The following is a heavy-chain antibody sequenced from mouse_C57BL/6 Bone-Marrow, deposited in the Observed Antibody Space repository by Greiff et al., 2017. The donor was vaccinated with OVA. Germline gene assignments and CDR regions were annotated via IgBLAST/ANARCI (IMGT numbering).Heavy chain of an antibody. CDR3: DLFRLLDY. D-gene: IGHD1-1*01. V-gene: IGHV1-59*01. CDR1: GYTFTSYW. J-gene: IGHJ2*01. Sequence: QVQLQQPGAELVRPGTSVKLSCKASGYTFTSYWMHWVKQRPGQGLEWIGVIDPSDSYTNYNQKFKGKATLTVDTSSSTAYMQLSSLTAEDAAVYYCDLFRLLDYWGQGTTLTVSS. CDR2: IDPSDSYT.